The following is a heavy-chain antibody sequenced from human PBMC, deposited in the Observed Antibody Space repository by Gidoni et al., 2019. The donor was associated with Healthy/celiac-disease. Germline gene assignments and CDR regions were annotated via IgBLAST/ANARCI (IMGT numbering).Heavy chain of an antibody. CDR2: ISGSGGST. J-gene: IGHJ6*02. CDR3: AKGGGEYSGYDLNYYYGMDV. CDR1: GLPFRRSA. D-gene: IGHD5-12*01. Sequence: EVHLLESGGGLVQPGGSLSLSCAASGLPFRRSAMSWVRQAPGKGLEWVSAISGSGGSTYYADSVKGRFTISRDNSKNTLYLQMNSLRAEDTAVYYCAKGGGEYSGYDLNYYYGMDVWGQGTTVTVSS. V-gene: IGHV3-23*01.